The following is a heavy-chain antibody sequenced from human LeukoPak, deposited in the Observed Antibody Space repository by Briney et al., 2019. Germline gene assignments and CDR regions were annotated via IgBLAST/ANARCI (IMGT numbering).Heavy chain of an antibody. J-gene: IGHJ4*02. CDR3: ARDPTTTWYYYDSSGYYYLFDY. D-gene: IGHD3-22*01. CDR2: INPSGGST. V-gene: IGHV1-46*01. Sequence: GASVKVSCKASGYTFTSYFMHWVRQAPGQGLEWMGIINPSGGSTSYAQKFQGRVTMTRDTSTSTVYMELSSLRSEDTAVYYCARDPTTTWYYYDSSGYYYLFDYWGQGTLVTVSS. CDR1: GYTFTSYF.